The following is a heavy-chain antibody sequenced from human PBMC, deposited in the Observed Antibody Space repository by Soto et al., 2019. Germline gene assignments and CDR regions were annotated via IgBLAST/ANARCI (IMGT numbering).Heavy chain of an antibody. J-gene: IGHJ4*02. CDR3: ARGFCASRVFYYYFDL. CDR2: TSNDGNNQ. Sequence: LRLSCAASRSDFTSSGTDWVRQAPGKGLEWVAVTSNDGNNQFYADSVRGRFIISIDTSKNPLFLQMTTLSPEDTAVYHCARGFCASRVFYYYFDLWGPGALVTVSS. D-gene: IGHD1-26*01. V-gene: IGHV3-30*03. CDR1: RSDFTSSG.